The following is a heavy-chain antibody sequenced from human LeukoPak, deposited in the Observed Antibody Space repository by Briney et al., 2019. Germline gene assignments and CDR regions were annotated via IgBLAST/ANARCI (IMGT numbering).Heavy chain of an antibody. CDR2: INSDGKTT. D-gene: IGHD3-10*01. Sequence: PGGSLRLSCAASGFTFSSYWMYWGRQAPGKGLVWVSRINSDGKTTNYADSVKGRFTISRDNAKNTLYLQMNSLRAEDTAVYYCIRDITLTRGGRSDYWGQGTLVTVSA. J-gene: IGHJ4*02. CDR3: IRDITLTRGGRSDY. V-gene: IGHV3-74*01. CDR1: GFTFSSYW.